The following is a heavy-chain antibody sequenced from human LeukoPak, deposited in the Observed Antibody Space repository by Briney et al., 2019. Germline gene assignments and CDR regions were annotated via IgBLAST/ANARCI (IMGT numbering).Heavy chain of an antibody. Sequence: SETLSLTCTVSGGSISSGGYYWGWIRQPPGKGLEWIGYVSSNEGTNYNPSLKSRVTILVDTSKNQFSLKLSSVTAADTAVYYCARVRSYYGSVTGKSYYFDYWGQGTLVTVSS. D-gene: IGHD3-10*01. J-gene: IGHJ4*02. CDR3: ARVRSYYGSVTGKSYYFDY. CDR2: VSSNEGT. V-gene: IGHV4-61*08. CDR1: GGSISSGGYY.